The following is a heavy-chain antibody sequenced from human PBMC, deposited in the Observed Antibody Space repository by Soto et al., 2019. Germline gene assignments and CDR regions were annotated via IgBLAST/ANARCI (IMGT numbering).Heavy chain of an antibody. V-gene: IGHV3-30*18. D-gene: IGHD3-22*01. CDR3: VKGEYYYDSSGYYPFDY. Sequence: GGSLRLSCAASGFTFSSYGMHWVRQAPGKGLEWVAVISYDGSNKYYADSVKGRFTISRDNSKNTLYLQMNSLRVEDTAVYYCVKGEYYYDSSGYYPFDYWGQGTLVTVSS. CDR1: GFTFSSYG. CDR2: ISYDGSNK. J-gene: IGHJ4*02.